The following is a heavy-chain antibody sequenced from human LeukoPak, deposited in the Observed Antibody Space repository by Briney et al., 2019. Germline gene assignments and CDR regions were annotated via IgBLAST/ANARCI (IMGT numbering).Heavy chain of an antibody. V-gene: IGHV3-30*18. D-gene: IGHD3-22*01. CDR3: AKDQGVGNYYDSSGYYGLFDC. CDR1: GFTLSRHV. CDR2: VSDNGGLK. J-gene: IGHJ4*02. Sequence: GGSLRLSCAASGFTLSRHVLHWGRQAPGRVVEWLSFVSDNGGLKYYSDAVKGRITISRHNSKNTLYLQMNSLRAEDTAVYYCAKDQGVGNYYDSSGYYGLFDCWGQGTLVTVSS.